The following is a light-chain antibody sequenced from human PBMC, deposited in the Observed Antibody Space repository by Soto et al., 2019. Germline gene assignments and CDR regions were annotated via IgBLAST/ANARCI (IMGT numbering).Light chain of an antibody. V-gene: IGKV1-27*01. CDR2: AAS. J-gene: IGKJ1*01. CDR3: QKYNSARWT. CDR1: QGISNY. Sequence: DIQITQSPSSLSASVGYRVTITCRASQGISNYLAWYQQKPGKVPKLLIFAASTLHSGVPSRFSGSGSGTDLTLTISSLQPEDVATYYCQKYNSARWTFGQGTKVDI.